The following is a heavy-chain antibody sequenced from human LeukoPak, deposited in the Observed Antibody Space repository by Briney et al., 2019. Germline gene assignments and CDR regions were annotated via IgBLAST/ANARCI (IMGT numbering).Heavy chain of an antibody. Sequence: GESLKISCKGSGYSSTSYWIGWVRQMPGKGLEWMGIIYPGDSDTRYSPSFQGQVTISADKSISTAYLQWSSLKASDTAMYYCARRGSTNWNWFDPWGQGTLVTVSS. CDR1: GYSSTSYW. CDR2: IYPGDSDT. J-gene: IGHJ5*02. V-gene: IGHV5-51*01. D-gene: IGHD2-2*01. CDR3: ARRGSTNWNWFDP.